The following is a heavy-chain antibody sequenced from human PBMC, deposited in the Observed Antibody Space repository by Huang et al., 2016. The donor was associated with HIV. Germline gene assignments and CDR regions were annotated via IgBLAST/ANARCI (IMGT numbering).Heavy chain of an antibody. CDR2: ISYDGNNY. D-gene: IGHD3-3*01. J-gene: IGHJ4*02. V-gene: IGHV3-30*02. CDR1: GFTFGSFG. CDR3: AKDLTYTFGRHFDY. Sequence: QVQLVESGGGVVQPGGSLRLSCTASGFTFGSFGMHWVRQAPGKGLEWVAFISYDGNNYYYADSVRRRFTISRDNSKDTLYLQMNRLRPDDAAVYYCAKDLTYTFGRHFDYWGRGTLVTVSS.